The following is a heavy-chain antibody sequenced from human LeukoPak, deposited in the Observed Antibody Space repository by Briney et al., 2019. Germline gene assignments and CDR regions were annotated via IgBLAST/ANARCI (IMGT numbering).Heavy chain of an antibody. CDR3: AKDYEPLVGVHRWGDWFDP. D-gene: IGHD1-26*01. J-gene: IGHJ5*02. V-gene: IGHV3-23*01. CDR2: ISATGGST. Sequence: GGSLRLSCVGTGFTFGTYAMTWVRQASGKGLEWVSLISATGGSTYYADSVKGRFTISRDNIKNTLYLQMNSLRAEDTAVYYCAKDYEPLVGVHRWGDWFDPWGQGTLVTVSS. CDR1: GFTFGTYA.